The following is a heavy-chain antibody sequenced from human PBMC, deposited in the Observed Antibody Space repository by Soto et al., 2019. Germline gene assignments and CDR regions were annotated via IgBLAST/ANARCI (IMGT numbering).Heavy chain of an antibody. J-gene: IGHJ4*02. CDR2: IIPIFGTA. D-gene: IGHD3-9*01. CDR3: ARGGGLRYFATTDYFDY. CDR1: GGTFSSYA. Sequence: ASVKVSCKASGGTFSSYAISWVRQAPGQGLEWMGGIIPIFGTANYAQKFQGRVTITADESTGTAYMELSSLRSEDTAVYYCARGGGLRYFATTDYFDYWGQGTLVTVSS. V-gene: IGHV1-69*13.